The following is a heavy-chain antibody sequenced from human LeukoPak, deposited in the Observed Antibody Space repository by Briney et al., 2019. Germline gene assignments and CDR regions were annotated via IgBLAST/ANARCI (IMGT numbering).Heavy chain of an antibody. V-gene: IGHV5-51*01. Sequence: GESLKISCKVSGYSFTNYWIGWVRQMPGKGLEWMGLIYPGDSDTRYSLSFQGQVTISADKSISTAYLQWSSLKASDTAMYYCARVMVITHFHFDYWGQGTLVTVSS. D-gene: IGHD3-16*01. CDR2: IYPGDSDT. CDR3: ARVMVITHFHFDY. CDR1: GYSFTNYW. J-gene: IGHJ4*02.